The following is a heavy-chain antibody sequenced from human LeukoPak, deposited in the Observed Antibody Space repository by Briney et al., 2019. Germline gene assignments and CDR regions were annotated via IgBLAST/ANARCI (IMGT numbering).Heavy chain of an antibody. Sequence: PGGSLRLSCAASGFTLSTYWMSWVRLAPGKGLEWVANIKQDGSEKYYVDSVKGRFTISRDNAKNSLYLQMNSLRVEDTAVYYCAKVAKYYYGSETYYFFDYWGQGTLVTASS. J-gene: IGHJ4*02. CDR3: AKVAKYYYGSETYYFFDY. CDR2: IKQDGSEK. CDR1: GFTLSTYW. D-gene: IGHD3-10*01. V-gene: IGHV3-7*01.